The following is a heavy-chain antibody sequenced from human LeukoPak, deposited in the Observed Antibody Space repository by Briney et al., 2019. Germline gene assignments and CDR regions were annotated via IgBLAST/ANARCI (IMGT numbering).Heavy chain of an antibody. D-gene: IGHD3-10*01. CDR3: ARRQSYYYGSGA. J-gene: IGHJ5*02. CDR1: GGSFSGYY. Sequence: SETLSLTCAVYGGSFSGYYWSWIHQPPGKGLEWLGEINHSGSTNYNPSLKSRVTISVDTSKNQFSLKLSSVTAADTAVYYCARRQSYYYGSGAWGQGTLVTVSS. V-gene: IGHV4-34*01. CDR2: INHSGST.